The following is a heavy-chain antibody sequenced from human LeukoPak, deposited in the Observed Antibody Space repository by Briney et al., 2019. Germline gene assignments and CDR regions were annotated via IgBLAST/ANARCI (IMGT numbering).Heavy chain of an antibody. V-gene: IGHV4-39*01. CDR2: IYYSGST. J-gene: IGHJ2*01. Sequence: SETLSLTCTVSGSSISSSSYYWGWIRQPPGKGLEWIGSIYYSGSTYYNPSLKSRVTISVDTSKNQFSLKLSSVTAADTAVYYCATRLRWLQLRRDWYFDLWGRGTLVTVSS. CDR1: GSSISSSSYY. CDR3: ATRLRWLQLRRDWYFDL. D-gene: IGHD5-24*01.